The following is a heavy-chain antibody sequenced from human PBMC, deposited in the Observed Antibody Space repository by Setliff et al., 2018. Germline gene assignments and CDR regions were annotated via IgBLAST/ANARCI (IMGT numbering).Heavy chain of an antibody. V-gene: IGHV1-2*02. CDR3: AKQGDLAFDY. CDR2: IDPKSGRT. Sequence: PSVKVSCKTSGYPFVGYFIYWMRQAPGQGLEWVGWIDPKSGRTKYAVKFQGRVTMTRDTSSSTIYMEVNSLTSDDTAVYFCAKQGDLAFDYWGQGTQVTVSS. D-gene: IGHD3-16*01. CDR1: GYPFVGYF. J-gene: IGHJ4*02.